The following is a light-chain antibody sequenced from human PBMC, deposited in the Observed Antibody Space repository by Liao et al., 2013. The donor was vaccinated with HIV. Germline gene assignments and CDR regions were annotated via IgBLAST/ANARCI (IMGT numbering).Light chain of an antibody. V-gene: IGLV3-21*01. CDR2: DDS. CDR3: QVWDTGNDHPRV. J-gene: IGLJ3*02. CDR1: NIGSKS. Sequence: SYVLTQTPSVSVAPGKTATVTCGGSNIGSKSVHWYQQKPGQAPVLVIYDDSDRPSRIPERFSGSKSGNTATLTISRVEAGDEADYYCQVWDTGNDHPRVFGGGTKLSVL.